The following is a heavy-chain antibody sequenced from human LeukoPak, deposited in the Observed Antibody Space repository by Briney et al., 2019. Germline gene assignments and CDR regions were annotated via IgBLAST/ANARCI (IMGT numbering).Heavy chain of an antibody. J-gene: IGHJ4*02. CDR3: AKDGLGSGSYPIYLY. V-gene: IGHV3-23*01. CDR2: ISGSGGNT. CDR1: GFTFSSYA. D-gene: IGHD1-26*01. Sequence: GGSLRLSCAASGFTFSSYAMSWVRQAPGKGLEWVSAISGSGGNTYYSDSVKGRFTISRDNSKNTLYLQMNSLRAEDTAVYYCAKDGLGSGSYPIYLYWGQGTLVTVSS.